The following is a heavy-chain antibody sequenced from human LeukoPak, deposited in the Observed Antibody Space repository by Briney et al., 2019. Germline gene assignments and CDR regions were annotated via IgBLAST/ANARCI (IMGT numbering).Heavy chain of an antibody. D-gene: IGHD4/OR15-4a*01. V-gene: IGHV3-66*01. CDR1: GFTVSNNY. CDR2: IYSGGDT. CDR3: ARDPPAVRTNTYA. Sequence: AGGSLRLSCAASGFTVSNNYMNWVRQAPGKGLEWVSLIYSGGDTHYADSVKGRFTISRDSSKNTLYLQMNSLRAEGTAVYYCARDPPAVRTNTYAWGQGTLVTVSS. J-gene: IGHJ5*02.